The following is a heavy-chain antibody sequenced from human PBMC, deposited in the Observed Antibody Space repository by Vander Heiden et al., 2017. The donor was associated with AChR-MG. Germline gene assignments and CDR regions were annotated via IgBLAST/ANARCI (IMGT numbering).Heavy chain of an antibody. J-gene: IGHJ4*02. Sequence: SGGSISSSTWWSWVRQPPGKGLEWIGEIYHSGSTNYNTSLKSRVTISVDKSKNQFSLKLSSVTAADTAVYYCAVHCGGDCYSLGYWGQGTLVTVSS. V-gene: IGHV4-4*02. D-gene: IGHD2-21*02. CDR1: GGSISSSTW. CDR2: IYHSGST. CDR3: AVHCGGDCYSLGY.